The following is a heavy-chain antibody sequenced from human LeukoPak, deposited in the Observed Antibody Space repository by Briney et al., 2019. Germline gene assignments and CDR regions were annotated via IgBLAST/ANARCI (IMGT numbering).Heavy chain of an antibody. CDR3: AREGETITIFGVVIEYYFDY. CDR1: GFTFSSYW. D-gene: IGHD3-3*01. V-gene: IGHV3-7*01. J-gene: IGHJ4*02. Sequence: GGSLRLSCAASGFTFSSYWMSWVRQAPGKGLEWVSNIKQGGSEKYYVDSVKGRFTISRDNDKNSLYLQMNSLRAEDTAVYYCAREGETITIFGVVIEYYFDYWGQGTLVTVSS. CDR2: IKQGGSEK.